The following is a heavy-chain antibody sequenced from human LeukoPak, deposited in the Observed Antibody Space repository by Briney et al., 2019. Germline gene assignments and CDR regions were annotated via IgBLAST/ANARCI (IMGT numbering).Heavy chain of an antibody. CDR2: IYYSGST. CDR3: ARLKTYCTNGVCHDAFDI. Sequence: SETLSLTCTVSGGSISSSSYYWGWIRQPPGKGLERIGSIYYSGSTYYNPSLKSRVTISVDTSKNQFSLKLSSVTAADTAVYYCARLKTYCTNGVCHDAFDIWGQGTMVTVSS. V-gene: IGHV4-39*01. J-gene: IGHJ3*02. D-gene: IGHD2-8*01. CDR1: GGSISSSSYY.